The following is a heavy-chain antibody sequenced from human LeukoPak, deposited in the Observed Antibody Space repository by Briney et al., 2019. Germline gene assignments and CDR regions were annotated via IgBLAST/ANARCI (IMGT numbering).Heavy chain of an antibody. J-gene: IGHJ2*01. Sequence: GGSLRLSCTASGFTFSTYPLTWVRQAPGKGPEWVSTIGTSGDTYYADSVKGRFTISRDNSNNALYLHMNSLRAEDAAVYYCAKSKIVQGRGHFDLWGRGTLVTVSS. CDR2: IGTSGDT. V-gene: IGHV3-23*01. CDR1: GFTFSTYP. CDR3: AKSKIVQGRGHFDL. D-gene: IGHD1-26*01.